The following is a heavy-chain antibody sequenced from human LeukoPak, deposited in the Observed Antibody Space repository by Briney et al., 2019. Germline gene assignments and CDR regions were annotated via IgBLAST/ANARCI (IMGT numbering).Heavy chain of an antibody. CDR3: ARRGYCSSTSCLNDAFDI. D-gene: IGHD2-2*01. Sequence: GESLKISCKASEYIFSTHWIGWVRQMPGKGLEWMGIIYPGDSDTRYSPSFQGQVTISADKSISTAYLQWSSLKASDTAMYYCARRGYCSSTSCLNDAFDIWGQGTMVTVSS. CDR1: EYIFSTHW. CDR2: IYPGDSDT. J-gene: IGHJ3*02. V-gene: IGHV5-51*01.